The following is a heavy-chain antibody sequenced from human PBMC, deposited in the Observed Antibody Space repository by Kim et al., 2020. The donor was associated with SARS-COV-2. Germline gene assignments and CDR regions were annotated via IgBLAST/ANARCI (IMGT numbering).Heavy chain of an antibody. J-gene: IGHJ4*02. CDR3: ARHVGSSWIAARGYFDY. CDR1: GGSISSSSYY. Sequence: SETLSLTCTVSGGSISSSSYYWGWIRQPPGKGLEWIGSIYYSGSTYYNPSLKSRVTISVDTSKNQFSLKLSSVTAADTAVYYCARHVGSSWIAARGYFDYWRQGTLAAVSS. V-gene: IGHV4-39*01. CDR2: IYYSGST. D-gene: IGHD6-6*01.